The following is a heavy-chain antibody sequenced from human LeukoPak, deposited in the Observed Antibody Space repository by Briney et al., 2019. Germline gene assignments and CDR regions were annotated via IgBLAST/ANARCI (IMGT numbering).Heavy chain of an antibody. CDR1: GFTVSSNY. CDR2: IYSGGST. V-gene: IGHV3-53*01. CDR3: ARRRDSGSLQHFDY. J-gene: IGHJ4*02. D-gene: IGHD1-26*01. Sequence: PGGSLRLSCAASGFTVSSNYMSWVRPAPGKGLEWVAVIYSGGSTYYADSVKGRFTISRDNSKNTLYLQMSSLRAEDTAVYYCARRRDSGSLQHFDYWGQGTLVTVSS.